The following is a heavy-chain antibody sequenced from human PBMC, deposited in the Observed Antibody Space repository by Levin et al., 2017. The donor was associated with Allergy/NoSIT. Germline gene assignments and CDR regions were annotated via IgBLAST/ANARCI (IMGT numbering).Heavy chain of an antibody. V-gene: IGHV4-34*01. J-gene: IGHJ6*02. D-gene: IGHD2/OR15-2a*01. Sequence: PSETLSLTCAVYGGSFSGYYWSWIRQPPGKGLEWIGEINHSGSTNYNPSLKSRVTISVDTSKNQFSLKLSSVTAADTAVYYCARVGNNQSKYRNTPLGGHCYYDYGMDVWGQGTTVTVSS. CDR1: GGSFSGYY. CDR2: INHSGST. CDR3: ARVGNNQSKYRNTPLGGHCYYDYGMDV.